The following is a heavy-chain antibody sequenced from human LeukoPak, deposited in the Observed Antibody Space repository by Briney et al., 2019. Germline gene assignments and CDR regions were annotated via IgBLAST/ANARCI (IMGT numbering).Heavy chain of an antibody. CDR1: GLTISKSW. Sequence: GGSLRLSCAVSGLTISKSWMSWVRQAPGKGLEWVANIDPDGSDIYYVDSVKGRFTVSRDNAKNSLSLQMNSLRVEDTGTYYCIRGSSSYWGQGTLVTV. CDR2: IDPDGSDI. J-gene: IGHJ4*02. V-gene: IGHV3-7*04. CDR3: IRGSSSY.